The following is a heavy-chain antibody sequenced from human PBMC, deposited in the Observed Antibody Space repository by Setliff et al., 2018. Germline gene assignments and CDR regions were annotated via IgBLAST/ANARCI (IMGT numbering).Heavy chain of an antibody. CDR3: AKEGYYDHFGYYHYYFDF. Sequence: LSLTCTVSGGSVSSGSYYWSWIRQPAGKGLEWIGRIYTSGSTNYNPSLKSRVAISVDTSKNQFSLRLSSVTAADTAVYYCAKEGYYDHFGYYHYYFDFWGQGTRVTVS. CDR2: IYTSGST. V-gene: IGHV4-61*02. CDR1: GGSVSSGSYY. D-gene: IGHD3-22*01. J-gene: IGHJ4*02.